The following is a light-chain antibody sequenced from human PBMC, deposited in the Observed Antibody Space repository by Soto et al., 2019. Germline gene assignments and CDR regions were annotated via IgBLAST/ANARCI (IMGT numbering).Light chain of an antibody. J-gene: IGKJ5*01. CDR3: QHYGTSQGT. CDR2: GAS. V-gene: IGKV3-20*01. Sequence: EIVLTQSPGALSLSPGTRATLSCRASQSVRNNSLAWYQQKPGQAPRLLIYGASSRATGIPDRFSGSGSGTDFTLTISRLEPEDFAVYYCQHYGTSQGTFGQGTRLEIK. CDR1: QSVRNNS.